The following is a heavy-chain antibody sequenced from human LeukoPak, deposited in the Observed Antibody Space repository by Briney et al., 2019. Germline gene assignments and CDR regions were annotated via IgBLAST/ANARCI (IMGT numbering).Heavy chain of an antibody. J-gene: IGHJ5*02. CDR2: IYTSGST. Sequence: SETLSLTCTVSGGSISSYYWSWIRQPAGKGLEWIGRIYTSGSTNYNPSLKSRVTISVDTSKNQFSLKLSSVTAADTAVYYCARDYYGSGSLENWFDPWGQGTLVTVSS. CDR1: GGSISSYY. CDR3: ARDYYGSGSLENWFDP. V-gene: IGHV4-4*07. D-gene: IGHD3-10*01.